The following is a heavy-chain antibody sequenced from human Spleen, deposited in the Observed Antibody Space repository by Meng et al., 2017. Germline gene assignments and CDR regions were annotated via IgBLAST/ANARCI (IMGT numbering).Heavy chain of an antibody. CDR1: GYAISSGYY. Sequence: SETLSLTCAVTGYAISSGYYWDWIRQPPGKGLEWIGSIYQSGSTHYNPSLESRVTISVDMSKNRFSLKLSSVTAADTAVYYCARCVCSGGSCYPSWFDTWGQGTLVTVSS. J-gene: IGHJ5*02. CDR2: IYQSGST. CDR3: ARCVCSGGSCYPSWFDT. D-gene: IGHD2-15*01. V-gene: IGHV4-38-2*01.